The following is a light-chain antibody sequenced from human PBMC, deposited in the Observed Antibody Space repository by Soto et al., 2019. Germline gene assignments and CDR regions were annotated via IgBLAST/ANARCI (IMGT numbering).Light chain of an antibody. V-gene: IGLV2-14*01. CDR3: SSCTSSSLYV. CDR1: SSVVGGYNS. CDR2: EAT. Sequence: QSALTQPASVSGSPGQSITISCTGTSSVVGGYNSVSWYQQHPGKAPKLMIYEATNRPSGVSNRCSGSRSGNTATLTSSGPQAEDEADYYCSSCTSSSLYVFGAGTKLTVL. J-gene: IGLJ1*01.